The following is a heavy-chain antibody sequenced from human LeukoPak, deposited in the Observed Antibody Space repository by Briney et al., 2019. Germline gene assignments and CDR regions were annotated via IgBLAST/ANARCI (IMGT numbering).Heavy chain of an antibody. CDR3: ARANSDGPGIAVAGWSGWFDP. Sequence: NSSETLSLTCAVYGGSFSGYYWSWIRQPPGKGLEWIGYIYYSGSTNYNPSLKSRVTISVDTSKNQFSLKLSSVTAADTAVYYCARANSDGPGIAVAGWSGWFDPWGQGTLVTVSS. CDR2: IYYSGST. CDR1: GGSFSGYY. D-gene: IGHD6-19*01. V-gene: IGHV4-59*01. J-gene: IGHJ5*02.